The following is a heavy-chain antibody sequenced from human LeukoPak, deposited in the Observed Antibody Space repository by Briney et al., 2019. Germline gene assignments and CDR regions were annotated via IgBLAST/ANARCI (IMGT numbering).Heavy chain of an antibody. CDR1: GGTFSSYT. V-gene: IGHV1-69*04. J-gene: IGHJ4*02. CDR3: ARDRVNCSSTSCYKDY. CDR2: IIPILGIA. D-gene: IGHD2-2*02. Sequence: SVKVSCKASGGTFSSYTISSVRQAPGQGLEWVGRIIPILGIANYAQKFQVRGTITADKSPSTAYMDLSSLRSEDTAVYYCARDRVNCSSTSCYKDYWGQGTLVTVSS.